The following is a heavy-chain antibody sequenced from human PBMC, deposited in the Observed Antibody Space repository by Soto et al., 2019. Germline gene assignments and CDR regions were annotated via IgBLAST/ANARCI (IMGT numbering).Heavy chain of an antibody. D-gene: IGHD2-2*01. Sequence: GVTLRLSCTAAGFTFSDAWMTWVPQATGKGLEWVGRITTKTDVGTTDCAAPWKGRFTISRHDSKDTLYLQMNNLKTEDTAVYYCTAATGYCSSTSCSGPCGQGTLETVSS. J-gene: IGHJ5*02. CDR2: ITTKTDVGTT. CDR1: GFTFSDAW. CDR3: TAATGYCSSTSCSGP. V-gene: IGHV3-15*01.